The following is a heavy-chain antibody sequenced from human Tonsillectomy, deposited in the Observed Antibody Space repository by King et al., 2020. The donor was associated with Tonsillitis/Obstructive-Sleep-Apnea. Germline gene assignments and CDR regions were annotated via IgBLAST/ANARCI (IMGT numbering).Heavy chain of an antibody. J-gene: IGHJ3*02. CDR3: ASEMAYGAYAFEI. D-gene: IGHD4-17*01. CDR1: GESFSGHF. CDR2: IDHSGST. Sequence: QVQLQQWGAGLLKPSETLSLTCAVYGESFSGHFWSWIRQPPGKGLEWIGEIDHSGSTNYNTSLKTRVTISVDPSKDQFSLKLTSVTAADTAVYYCASEMAYGAYAFEIWGQGTMVTVSS. V-gene: IGHV4-34*01.